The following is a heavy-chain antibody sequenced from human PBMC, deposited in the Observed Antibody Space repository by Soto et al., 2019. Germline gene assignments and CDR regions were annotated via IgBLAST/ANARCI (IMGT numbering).Heavy chain of an antibody. D-gene: IGHD3-10*01. Sequence: ASVKVSCKASGYRFTSYGISWVRQAPGQGLEWLGWISAYDDNTKYAQTLQGRVSMSTDTSTNTAYMVLSSLRSEDTAIYYCATSFGSGSRAFDYWGQGALVTVS. CDR2: ISAYDDNT. CDR3: ATSFGSGSRAFDY. CDR1: GYRFTSYG. J-gene: IGHJ4*02. V-gene: IGHV1-18*01.